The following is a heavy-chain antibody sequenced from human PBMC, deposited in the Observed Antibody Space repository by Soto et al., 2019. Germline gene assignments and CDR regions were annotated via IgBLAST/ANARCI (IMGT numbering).Heavy chain of an antibody. V-gene: IGHV1-69*13. CDR3: ARVFGPASAIPELGEAYQFDD. Sequence: GASVKVSCKASGGTFSSYAISWVRQVPGQGLEWMGGIIPIFGTANYAQKFQGRVTITADESTSTAYMELSSLRSEDTAVYYCARVFGPASAIPELGEAYQFDDWVQGTVVTVSS. CDR1: GGTFSSYA. CDR2: IIPIFGTA. J-gene: IGHJ4*02. D-gene: IGHD2-2*02.